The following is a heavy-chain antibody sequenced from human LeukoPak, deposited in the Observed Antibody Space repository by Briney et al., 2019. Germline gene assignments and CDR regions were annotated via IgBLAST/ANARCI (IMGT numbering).Heavy chain of an antibody. D-gene: IGHD3-10*01. Sequence: SETLSLTCAVYGGSFSGYYWSWIRQPPGKGLEWIGEINHSGSTNYNPSLKSRVTISVDTSKNQFSLKLSSVTAADTAVYYCARRLVGQTFDYWGQGTLVTVSS. CDR2: INHSGST. CDR3: ARRLVGQTFDY. J-gene: IGHJ4*02. V-gene: IGHV4-34*01. CDR1: GGSFSGYY.